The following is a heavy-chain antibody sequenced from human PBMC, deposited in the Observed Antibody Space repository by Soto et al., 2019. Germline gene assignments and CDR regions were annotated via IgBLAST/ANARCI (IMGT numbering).Heavy chain of an antibody. J-gene: IGHJ6*02. CDR1: GGSVSSGSYY. V-gene: IGHV4-61*01. D-gene: IGHD3-3*01. CDR3: ARDVFAYYDFWSGYYPWSHGMDV. CDR2: IYYSGST. Sequence: NPSETLSLTCTVSGGSVSSGSYYWSWIRQPPGKGLEWIGYIYYSGSTNYNPSLKSRVTISVDTSKNQFSLKLSSVTAADTAVYYCARDVFAYYDFWSGYYPWSHGMDVWGQGTTVTVSS.